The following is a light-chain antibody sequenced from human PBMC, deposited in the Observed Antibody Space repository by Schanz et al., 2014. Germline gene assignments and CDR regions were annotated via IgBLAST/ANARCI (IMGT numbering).Light chain of an antibody. Sequence: SALTQPPSASGSPGQSVTISCTGTSSDVGGYNYVSWYQQYPGKAPKLMIYEVNKRPSGVPDRFSGSKSGNTASLTVSGLQAEDEAEYYCSSNVGSNNFQFGGGTKLTVL. CDR1: SSDVGGYNY. CDR2: EVN. CDR3: SSNVGSNNFQ. J-gene: IGLJ3*02. V-gene: IGLV2-8*01.